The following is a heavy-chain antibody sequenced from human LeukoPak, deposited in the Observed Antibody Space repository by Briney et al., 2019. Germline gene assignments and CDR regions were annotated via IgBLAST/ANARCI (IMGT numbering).Heavy chain of an antibody. CDR3: ARMEQGAFDI. CDR1: GGTFSSYA. D-gene: IGHD1/OR15-1a*01. J-gene: IGHJ3*02. V-gene: IGHV1-2*04. Sequence: ASVKVSCKASGGTFSSYAISWVRQAPGQGLEWMGWINPNSGGTNYAQKFQGWVTMTRDTSIGTAYMELSRLRSDDTAVYYCARMEQGAFDIWGQGTMVTVSS. CDR2: INPNSGGT.